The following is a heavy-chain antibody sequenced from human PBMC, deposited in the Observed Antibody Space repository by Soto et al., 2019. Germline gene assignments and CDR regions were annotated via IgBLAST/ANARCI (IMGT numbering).Heavy chain of an antibody. Sequence: EVQLVESGEGLVKPGGSLRLSCAASGFTFSSYSMNWVRQAPGKGLEWVSSISSSSSYIYYADSVKGRFTISRDNAKNSLYPQMNSLRAEDTAVYYCARAYYYDSSGYYVGADGYYFDYWGQGTLVTVSS. CDR1: GFTFSSYS. D-gene: IGHD3-22*01. CDR2: ISSSSSYI. CDR3: ARAYYYDSSGYYVGADGYYFDY. V-gene: IGHV3-21*01. J-gene: IGHJ4*02.